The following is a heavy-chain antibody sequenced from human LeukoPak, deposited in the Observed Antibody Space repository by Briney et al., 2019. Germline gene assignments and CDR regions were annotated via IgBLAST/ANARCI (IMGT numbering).Heavy chain of an antibody. V-gene: IGHV3-9*03. CDR1: GFTFDDYA. D-gene: IGHD4-17*01. CDR2: ISWNSGSI. J-gene: IGHJ4*02. CDR3: AKDIKRTTVTTSYFDY. Sequence: GGSLRLSCAASGFTFDDYAMHWVRQAPGKGLEWVSGISWNSGSIGYADSAKGRFTISRDNAKNSLYLQMNSLRAEDMALYYCAKDIKRTTVTTSYFDYWGQGTLVTVSS.